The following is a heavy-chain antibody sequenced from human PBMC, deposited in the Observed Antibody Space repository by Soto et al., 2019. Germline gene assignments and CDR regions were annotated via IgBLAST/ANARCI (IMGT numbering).Heavy chain of an antibody. CDR2: IRDGGEST. V-gene: IGHV3-23*01. CDR3: APHVHCSGGSCHYDAFDI. Sequence: EVQLLESGGGLVQPGASLRLSCAFSGFIFGNYMMTWVRQAPGKGLEWVSTIRDGGESTYYADSVKGRFTISRDNSKNTLYLQMDSLGVEDTAVYYCAPHVHCSGGSCHYDAFDIRGQGTMVTVSS. J-gene: IGHJ3*02. D-gene: IGHD2-15*01. CDR1: GFIFGNYM.